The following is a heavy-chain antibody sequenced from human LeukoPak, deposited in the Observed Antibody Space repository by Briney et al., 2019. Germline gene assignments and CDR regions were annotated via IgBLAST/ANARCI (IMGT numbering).Heavy chain of an antibody. J-gene: IGHJ4*02. CDR1: GGSFSGYY. CDR3: ARGSSRLLWFGETPLGY. CDR2: INHSGST. D-gene: IGHD3-10*01. V-gene: IGHV4-34*01. Sequence: SETLSLTCAVYGGSFSGYYWSWIRQPPGKGLERIGEINHSGSTNYNPSLKSRVTISVDTSKNQFSLKLSSVTAADTAVYYCARGSSRLLWFGETPLGYWGQGTLVTVSS.